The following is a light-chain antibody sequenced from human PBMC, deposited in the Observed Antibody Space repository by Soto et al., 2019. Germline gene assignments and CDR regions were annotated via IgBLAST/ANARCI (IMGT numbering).Light chain of an antibody. CDR1: TSNIGKDND. CDR3: RSYAGSHSGVV. V-gene: IGLV1-40*01. J-gene: IGLJ2*01. Sequence: QSALTQPPSVSGSPGQWVTISCTGTTSNIGKDNDVPWYQQHPGAAPKLLIYGITKRPSGVPDRFSGSKSGTTASLAITGLQAEDEADYYCRSYAGSHSGVVFGGGTKLTVL. CDR2: GIT.